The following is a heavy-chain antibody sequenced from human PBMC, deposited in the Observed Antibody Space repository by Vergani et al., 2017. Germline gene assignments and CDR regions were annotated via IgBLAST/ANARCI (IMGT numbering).Heavy chain of an antibody. D-gene: IGHD3-3*01. V-gene: IGHV4-39*01. CDR3: ARHGGSGNYYHLFDS. CDR2: INYVGRT. CDR1: GGSINPSSSF. Sequence: QLQLQESGPGLVKPSETLSLICTVSGGSINPSSSFWGWIRQSPGKGLEWIGSINYVGRTYYIPSLQSRATVFVDTSENVISLRLTSVTAADTALYHCARHGGSGNYYHLFDSWGQGTLVIVSS. J-gene: IGHJ4*02.